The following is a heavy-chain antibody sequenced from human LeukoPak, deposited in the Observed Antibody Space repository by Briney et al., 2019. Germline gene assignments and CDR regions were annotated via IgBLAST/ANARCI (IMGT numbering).Heavy chain of an antibody. CDR1: GFTFSSYA. D-gene: IGHD4-17*01. Sequence: GGSLRLSCAASGFTFSSYAMTWVRQAPGKGLEWVSAISGSGSDTYYADSVKGRFTISRDNSKSTLYLLINSLRADDTAVYYCARGNGDYAIHPDYWGQGTLVTVSS. J-gene: IGHJ4*02. CDR2: ISGSGSDT. CDR3: ARGNGDYAIHPDY. V-gene: IGHV3-23*01.